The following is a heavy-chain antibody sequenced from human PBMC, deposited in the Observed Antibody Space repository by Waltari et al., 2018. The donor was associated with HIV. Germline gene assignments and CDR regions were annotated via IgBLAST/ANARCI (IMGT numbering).Heavy chain of an antibody. CDR2: INQDGSEK. Sequence: EVHLVESGGALVQPGGSLRLPRKGSGFRLRSYWMTWVRQAPGEGLEWVANINQDGSEKYSVDSVKGRFTISRDNTKNSLSLQMNSLRVEDTAVYYCARGLIAANWYFDLWGRGTLIIVSS. CDR1: GFRLRSYW. V-gene: IGHV3-7*01. D-gene: IGHD5-12*01. CDR3: ARGLIAANWYFDL. J-gene: IGHJ2*01.